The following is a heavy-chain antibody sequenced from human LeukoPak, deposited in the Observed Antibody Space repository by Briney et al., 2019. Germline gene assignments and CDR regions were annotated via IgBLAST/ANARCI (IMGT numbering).Heavy chain of an antibody. CDR3: ARLNEGGSGWSKFDY. CDR2: INHTGST. J-gene: IGHJ4*02. CDR1: GGSFSGYY. Sequence: SETLSLTCAVHGGSFSGYYCSWIHQPPGKGLEWLGEINHTGSTNYNPSLKSRATISVDTSKNQFSLKLSSVTAADTAVYYCARLNEGGSGWSKFDYWGQGTLVTVSS. D-gene: IGHD6-19*01. V-gene: IGHV4-34*01.